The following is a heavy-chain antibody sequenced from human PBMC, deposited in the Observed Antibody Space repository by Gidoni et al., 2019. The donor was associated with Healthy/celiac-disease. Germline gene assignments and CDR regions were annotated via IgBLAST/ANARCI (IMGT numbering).Heavy chain of an antibody. CDR1: GYTFTGYY. D-gene: IGHD6-6*01. CDR2: INPNSGGT. Sequence: QVQLVQPGAEVKKPGASVKVSCKASGYTFTGYYMHWVRQAPGQGLEWMGWINPNSGGTNYAQKFQGWVTMTRDTSISTAYMELSRLRSDDTAVYYCARGGREEQLDYYYYGMDVWGQGTTVTVSS. V-gene: IGHV1-2*04. CDR3: ARGGREEQLDYYYYGMDV. J-gene: IGHJ6*02.